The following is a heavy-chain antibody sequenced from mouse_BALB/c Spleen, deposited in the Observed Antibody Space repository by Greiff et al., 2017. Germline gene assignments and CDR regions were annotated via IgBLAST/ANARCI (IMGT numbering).Heavy chain of an antibody. D-gene: IGHD1-2*01. CDR2: ISTYYGDA. CDR1: GYKFTDYA. Sequence: QVQLQQSGAELVRPGVSVKISCKGSGYKFTDYAMHWVKQSHAKSLEWIGGISTYYGDARYNPKFKGKATMTVDKSSSTAYMELARLTSEDSAIYYCARWASLRPLAYWGQGTLVTVSA. CDR3: ARWASLRPLAY. V-gene: IGHV1S137*01. J-gene: IGHJ3*01.